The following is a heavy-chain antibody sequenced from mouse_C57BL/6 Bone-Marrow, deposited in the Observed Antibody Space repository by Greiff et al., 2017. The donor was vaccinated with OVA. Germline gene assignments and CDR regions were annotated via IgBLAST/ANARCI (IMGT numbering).Heavy chain of an antibody. CDR2: IYPGSGNT. V-gene: IGHV1-81*01. CDR1: GYTFTSSG. CDR3: ARELYYGSRGDY. J-gene: IGHJ2*01. Sequence: QVQLKQSGAELARPGASVKLSCKASGYTFTSSGISWVKQRPGQGLEWIGEIYPGSGNTYDNEKFKGKATLTADKSSSTAYMELRSLTSEDSAVYFCARELYYGSRGDYWGQGTTLTVSS. D-gene: IGHD1-1*01.